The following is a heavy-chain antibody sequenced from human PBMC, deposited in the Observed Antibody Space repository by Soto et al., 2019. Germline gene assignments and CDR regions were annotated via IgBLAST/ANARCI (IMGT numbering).Heavy chain of an antibody. V-gene: IGHV1-18*01. CDR1: GYTFTRYG. CDR2: INKYNGNT. Sequence: QVQLVQSGAEVKNPGASVKVSCKASGYTFTRYGIGWARQAPGQGLEWMGWINKYNGNTNYAQKVQGRVTLTTDTSTSTAYMELRSLRSNDTAIYYCAMVDVYVTPSPQDVWGQGTTVIVSS. CDR3: AMVDVYVTPSPQDV. J-gene: IGHJ6*02. D-gene: IGHD3-16*01.